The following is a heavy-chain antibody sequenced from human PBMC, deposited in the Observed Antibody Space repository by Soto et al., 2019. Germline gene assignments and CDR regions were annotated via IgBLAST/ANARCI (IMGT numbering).Heavy chain of an antibody. CDR1: GYTFTSYD. Sequence: XSVKVSCKASGYTFTSYDINWVRQAPGQGLEWMGWISAYNGNTKYAQKLQGRVTMTTDTSTSTAYMELRSLTSDDTAVYYCARDSPPVDYWGQGTLVTVSS. V-gene: IGHV1-18*01. J-gene: IGHJ4*02. CDR3: ARDSPPVDY. CDR2: ISAYNGNT.